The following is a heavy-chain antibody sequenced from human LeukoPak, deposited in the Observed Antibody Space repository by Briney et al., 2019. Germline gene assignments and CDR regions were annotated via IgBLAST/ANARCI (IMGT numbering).Heavy chain of an antibody. D-gene: IGHD1-26*01. V-gene: IGHV3-30-3*01. CDR2: ISNDGSKI. Sequence: GRSLRLSCAASGFTFSTYTMHWVRQAPGKGLDWVAFISNDGSKIYYADSVRGRFTISRDNSKNTLDLQMNSLRVEDTAVFYCARVRYSGSYPGAFDYWGQGTLVTVSS. CDR1: GFTFSTYT. J-gene: IGHJ4*02. CDR3: ARVRYSGSYPGAFDY.